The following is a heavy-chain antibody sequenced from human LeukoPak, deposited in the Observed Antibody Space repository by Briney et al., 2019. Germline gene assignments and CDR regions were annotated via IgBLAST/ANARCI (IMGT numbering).Heavy chain of an antibody. CDR1: GFTFSTYA. CDR3: AKHLSSSSRYYCDS. CDR2: IIGSGEST. V-gene: IGHV3-23*01. J-gene: IGHJ4*02. D-gene: IGHD6-13*01. Sequence: GGSLRLSCAASGFTFSTYAMSWVRQAPGKGLEWVSTIIGSGESTYYADSVKGRFTISRDNSKNTLYLQVNNLRAEDTGFYYCAKHLSSSSRYYCDSWGQGTLVTVSS.